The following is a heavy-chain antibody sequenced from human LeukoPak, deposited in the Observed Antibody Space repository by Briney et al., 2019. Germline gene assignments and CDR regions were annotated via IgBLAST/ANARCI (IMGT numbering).Heavy chain of an antibody. Sequence: TGGSLRLSCAASGFTFSSYEMNWVRQAPGKGLEWVSLIYSGGATDYADSVKGRFTISGDISENTVYLQMTSLRADDTAVYYCAKEDCSSSSCYAGNGMDVWGQGTTVTVSS. J-gene: IGHJ6*02. D-gene: IGHD2-2*01. CDR1: GFTFSSYE. V-gene: IGHV3-66*01. CDR2: IYSGGAT. CDR3: AKEDCSSSSCYAGNGMDV.